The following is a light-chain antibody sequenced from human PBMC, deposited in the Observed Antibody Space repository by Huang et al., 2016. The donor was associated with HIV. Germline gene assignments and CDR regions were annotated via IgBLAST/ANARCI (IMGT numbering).Light chain of an antibody. CDR2: DIS. Sequence: EIVFTQSPAILSLSPGDRSTLSCRASQSVGSYIGWYQQKSGQARRRLIYDISNRATGPPVRFSGSASGQDFTLTISSLEPEDFAVYYCQQRSNWLTFGGGTKVEIK. CDR3: QQRSNWLT. J-gene: IGKJ4*01. V-gene: IGKV3-11*01. CDR1: QSVGSY.